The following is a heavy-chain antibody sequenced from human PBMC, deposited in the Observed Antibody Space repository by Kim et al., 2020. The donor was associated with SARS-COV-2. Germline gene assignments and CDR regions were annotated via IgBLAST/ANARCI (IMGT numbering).Heavy chain of an antibody. CDR1: GYTFTSYG. J-gene: IGHJ6*02. CDR3: ARDRFFDYDSMSYYYYGMDV. Sequence: ASVKVSCKASGYTFTSYGISWVRQAPGQGLEWMGWISAYNGNTNYAQKLQGRVTMTTDTSTSTAYMELRSLRSDDTAVYYCARDRFFDYDSMSYYYYGMDVWGQGTTVTVSS. D-gene: IGHD3-22*01. CDR2: ISAYNGNT. V-gene: IGHV1-18*01.